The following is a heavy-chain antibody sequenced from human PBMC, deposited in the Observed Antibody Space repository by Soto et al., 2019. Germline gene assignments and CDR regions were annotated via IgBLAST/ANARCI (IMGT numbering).Heavy chain of an antibody. Sequence: VQLEQSGAEVRKPGASVRVSCKAAGYTFSITYLHWLRQAPGQGLEWLGLVYPSGGGTNYKESFKGRLNITRDTSTSTVYMDLSRLTSEDTAIYYCARGYCSGGNCSNGLDVWGQGTTVTVSS. CDR3: ARGYCSGGNCSNGLDV. J-gene: IGHJ6*02. CDR1: GYTFSITY. D-gene: IGHD2-15*01. CDR2: VYPSGGGT. V-gene: IGHV1-46*01.